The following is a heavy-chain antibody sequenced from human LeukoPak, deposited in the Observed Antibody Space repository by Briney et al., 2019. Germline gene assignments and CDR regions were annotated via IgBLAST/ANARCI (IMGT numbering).Heavy chain of an antibody. J-gene: IGHJ4*02. V-gene: IGHV3-23*01. CDR3: AKDAPFGPYYDSSGYQYYFDY. CDR1: GFTFSSFA. CDR2: ISASGATT. D-gene: IGHD3-22*01. Sequence: GGSLRLSCAASGFTFSSFAMSWVRQAPGKGLEWVSAISASGATTYYADSVKGRFTISRDNSRNTLYLQMNSLRAEDTAVYYCAKDAPFGPYYDSSGYQYYFDYWGQGTLVTVSS.